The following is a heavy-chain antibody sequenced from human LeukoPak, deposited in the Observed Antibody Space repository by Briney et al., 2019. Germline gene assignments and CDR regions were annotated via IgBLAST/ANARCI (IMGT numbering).Heavy chain of an antibody. J-gene: IGHJ5*02. CDR1: GGSFSGHY. V-gene: IGHV4-34*01. CDR2: VNHRGST. D-gene: IGHD1-26*01. Sequence: SETLSLTCAVSGGSFSGHYWNWIRQSPGKGLEWIGEVNHRGSTNYNPSLQSRASISVDRSKNQVSLNLRSVTAADTAVYYCARGGTFVRIVKQDARRWLDPWGPGALVAVSS. CDR3: ARGGTFVRIVKQDARRWLDP.